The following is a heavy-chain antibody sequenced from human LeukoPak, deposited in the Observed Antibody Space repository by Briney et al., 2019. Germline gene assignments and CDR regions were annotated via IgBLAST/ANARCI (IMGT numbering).Heavy chain of an antibody. CDR1: GYTFTSYG. Sequence: ASLKVSCKASGYTFTSYGLTWVRQAPGQGLEWVGWLSIRTNETSYAQKFQGRVTMTTDSYTSTAYMDLRSLTSDDTAVYYCARDQVPIVVPAAMMDYWGQGTLITDSS. J-gene: IGHJ4*02. V-gene: IGHV1-18*01. CDR3: ARDQVPIVVPAAMMDY. CDR2: LSIRTNET. D-gene: IGHD2-2*01.